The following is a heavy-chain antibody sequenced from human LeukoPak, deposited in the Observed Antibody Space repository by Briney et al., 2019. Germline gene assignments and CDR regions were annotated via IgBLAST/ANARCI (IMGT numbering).Heavy chain of an antibody. CDR3: ARRLFEEERWQTRDAFDI. CDR1: GGSISSGHYY. J-gene: IGHJ3*02. CDR2: ISSSGST. Sequence: SQTLSLTCSVTGGSISSGHYYWNWVRQPAGKGLEWIGRISSSGSTTYSPSLKSPVTMSVDTSKNQFSLKLSSVTAADTAVYYCARRLFEEERWQTRDAFDIWGQGTMVTVSS. V-gene: IGHV4-61*02. D-gene: IGHD5-24*01.